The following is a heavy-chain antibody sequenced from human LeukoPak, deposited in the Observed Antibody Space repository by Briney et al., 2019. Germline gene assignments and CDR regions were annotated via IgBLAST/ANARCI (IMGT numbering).Heavy chain of an antibody. D-gene: IGHD6-19*01. Sequence: GGSLRLSCAASGFTFSSYDMHWVRQATGKGLEWVSAIGTAGDTYYPGSVKGRFTISRENAKNSLYLQMNSLRAGDTAVYYCARGRYSSGWFGVDFDYRGQGTLVTVSS. CDR2: IGTAGDT. J-gene: IGHJ4*02. CDR1: GFTFSSYD. V-gene: IGHV3-13*01. CDR3: ARGRYSSGWFGVDFDY.